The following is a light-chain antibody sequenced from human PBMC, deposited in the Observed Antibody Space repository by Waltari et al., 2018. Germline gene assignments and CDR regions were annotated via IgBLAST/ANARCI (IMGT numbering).Light chain of an antibody. V-gene: IGLV2-11*01. CDR2: DVR. CDR1: SSDVGGYKY. J-gene: IGLJ3*02. CDR3: CSYAGSRWV. Sequence: QSALTQPRSVSGSPGQSVTISCTGTSSDVGGYKYVSWYQQPPGKAPKPMIFDVRKRPSGVPDRFSGSKSGSTASLTISGLQAEDEADYYCCSYAGSRWVFGGGTKLTVL.